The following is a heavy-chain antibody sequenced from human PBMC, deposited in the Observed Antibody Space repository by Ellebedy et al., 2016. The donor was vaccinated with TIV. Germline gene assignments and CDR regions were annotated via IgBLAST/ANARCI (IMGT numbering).Heavy chain of an antibody. D-gene: IGHD1-26*01. CDR3: ARNPAVGATTFDF. V-gene: IGHV4-61*01. Sequence: GSLRLSXTVSGGSVNNDNYYWSWIRQSPGKRLEWIGYIYHSGVTDYSPSLKSRVTMSVDTSKNQFSLKVESVTTADTVVYYCARNPAVGATTFDFWGQGNLVTVSS. CDR2: IYHSGVT. J-gene: IGHJ4*02. CDR1: GGSVNNDNYY.